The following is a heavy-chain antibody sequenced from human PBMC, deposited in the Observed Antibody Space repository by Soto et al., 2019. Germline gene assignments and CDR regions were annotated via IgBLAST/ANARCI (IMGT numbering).Heavy chain of an antibody. D-gene: IGHD3-22*01. CDR1: GGSIRSSSYY. CDR2: IYYSGST. Sequence: PSETLSLTCTVSGGSIRSSSYYWGWIRQPPGKGLEWIGSIYYSGSTYYNPSLKSRVTISVDTSKNQFSLKLSSVTAADTTVYYCARAFTYDSSVGPGYLDYWGQGTLVTVSS. CDR3: ARAFTYDSSVGPGYLDY. V-gene: IGHV4-39*01. J-gene: IGHJ4*02.